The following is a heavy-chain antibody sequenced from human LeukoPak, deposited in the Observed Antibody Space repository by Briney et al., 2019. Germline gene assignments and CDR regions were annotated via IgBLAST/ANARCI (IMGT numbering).Heavy chain of an antibody. CDR1: GGSLCGYY. Sequence: SETLSLTCALYGGSLCGYYWSWSRQPPGKGREWRGEINHRVSTNYNPSLKSRVTISVDTSKNQFSLKLNSVTDADTAVYYCARGPGGYSRTKGLFDPWGQGTLVTVSS. V-gene: IGHV4-34*01. D-gene: IGHD6-13*01. CDR2: INHRVST. CDR3: ARGPGGYSRTKGLFDP. J-gene: IGHJ5*02.